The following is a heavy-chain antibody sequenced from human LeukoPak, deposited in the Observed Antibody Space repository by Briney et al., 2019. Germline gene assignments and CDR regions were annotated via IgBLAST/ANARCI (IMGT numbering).Heavy chain of an antibody. V-gene: IGHV3-30-3*01. D-gene: IGHD3-22*01. CDR2: ISCDGSNK. CDR1: GFTFSSYA. J-gene: IGHJ6*01. CDR3: ARDVIDDVGGYYPYYYYYGMDV. Sequence: PGRSLRLSCAASGFTFSSYAMHWVRQAPGKGLEWVAVISCDGSNKYYADSVKGRFTISRDNSKNTLYLQMNSLRAEDTAVYYCARDVIDDVGGYYPYYYYYGMDVWGQGTTVPVSS.